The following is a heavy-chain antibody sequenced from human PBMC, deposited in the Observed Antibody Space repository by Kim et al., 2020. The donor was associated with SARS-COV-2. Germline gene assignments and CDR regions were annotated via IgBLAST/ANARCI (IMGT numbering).Heavy chain of an antibody. Sequence: GGSLRLSCAASGFTFSSYAMHWVRQAPGKGLEWVAVISYDGSNKYYADSVKGRFTISRDNSKNTLYLQMNSLRAEDTAVYYCARVGYFGEFPYYYYGMDVWGQGTTVTVSS. D-gene: IGHD3-10*01. CDR3: ARVGYFGEFPYYYYGMDV. J-gene: IGHJ6*02. CDR2: ISYDGSNK. V-gene: IGHV3-30*04. CDR1: GFTFSSYA.